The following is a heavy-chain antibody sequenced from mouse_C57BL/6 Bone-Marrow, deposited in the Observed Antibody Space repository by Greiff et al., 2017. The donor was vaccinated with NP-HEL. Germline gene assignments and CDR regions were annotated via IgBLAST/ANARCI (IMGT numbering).Heavy chain of an antibody. CDR3: ARDGYYAAWFAY. D-gene: IGHD2-3*01. Sequence: VQLQQPGAELVMPGASVKLSCKASGYTFTSYWMHWVKQRPGQGLEWIGEIDPSDSYTNYNQKFKGKSTLTVDKSSSTAYMQLSSLTSEDSAFYYGARDGYYAAWFAYWGQGTLVTVSA. V-gene: IGHV1-69*01. CDR2: IDPSDSYT. J-gene: IGHJ3*01. CDR1: GYTFTSYW.